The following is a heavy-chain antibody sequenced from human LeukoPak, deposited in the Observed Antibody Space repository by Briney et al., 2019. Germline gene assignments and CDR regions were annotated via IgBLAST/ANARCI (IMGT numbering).Heavy chain of an antibody. CDR3: ARGGYCSSTSCYYYYYYYMDV. J-gene: IGHJ6*03. D-gene: IGHD2-2*01. CDR1: GGTFSSYA. Sequence: SVKVSCKASGGTFSSYAISWVRQAPGQGLEWMGGIIPIFGTANYAQKFQGRVTITADESTSTAYMELSSLRSEDTAVCYCARGGYCSSTSCYYYYYYYMDVWGKGTTVTVSS. CDR2: IIPIFGTA. V-gene: IGHV1-69*13.